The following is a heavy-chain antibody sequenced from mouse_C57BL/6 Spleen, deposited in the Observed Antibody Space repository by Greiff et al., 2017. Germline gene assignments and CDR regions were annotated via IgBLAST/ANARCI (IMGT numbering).Heavy chain of an antibody. CDR2: ISYSGST. CDR3: AREALWLRRGYFDV. J-gene: IGHJ1*03. Sequence: VQLQQSGPGMVKPSQSLSLTCTVTGYSITSGYDWHWIRHFPGNKLEWMGYISYSGSTNYNPSLKSRISITHDTSKNHFFLKLNSVTTEDTATYYCAREALWLRRGYFDVWGTGTTVTVSS. D-gene: IGHD2-2*01. CDR1: GYSITSGYD. V-gene: IGHV3-1*01.